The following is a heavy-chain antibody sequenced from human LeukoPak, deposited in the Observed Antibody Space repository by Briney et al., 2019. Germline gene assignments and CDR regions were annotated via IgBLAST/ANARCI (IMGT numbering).Heavy chain of an antibody. J-gene: IGHJ5*02. CDR2: IYPGDSDT. V-gene: IGHV5-51*01. CDR1: GYSFTSYR. Sequence: GESLKISCKGSGYSFTSYRIGWVRQMPGKGLEWMGIIYPGDSDTRYSPSFQGQVTISADKSISTAYLQWSSLKASDTAMYYCARLPSKAQYYYDSSGYYGDWWFDPWGQGTLVTVSS. CDR3: ARLPSKAQYYYDSSGYYGDWWFDP. D-gene: IGHD3-22*01.